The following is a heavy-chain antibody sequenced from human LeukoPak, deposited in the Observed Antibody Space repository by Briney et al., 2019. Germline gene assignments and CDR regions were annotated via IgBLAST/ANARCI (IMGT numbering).Heavy chain of an antibody. V-gene: IGHV4-39*07. Sequence: SETLSLTCTVSGGPISSSSYYWGWIRQPPGKGLEWIGSIYYSGSTYYNPSLKSRVTISVDTSKNQFSLKLSSVTAADTAVYYCARLYSGYDSGFDYWGQGTLVTVSS. CDR1: GGPISSSSYY. J-gene: IGHJ4*02. CDR2: IYYSGST. D-gene: IGHD5-12*01. CDR3: ARLYSGYDSGFDY.